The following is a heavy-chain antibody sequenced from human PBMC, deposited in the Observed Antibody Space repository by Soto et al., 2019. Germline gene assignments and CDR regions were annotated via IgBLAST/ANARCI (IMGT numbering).Heavy chain of an antibody. Sequence: PSETLYFTCTASGSSISSSSYYWGWIRQPPGKGLEWIGSIYYSGSTYYNPSLKSRVTISVDTSKNQFSLKLSSVTAADTAVYYCARQPQWRTGGMDVWGQGTTVTVSS. CDR3: ARQPQWRTGGMDV. D-gene: IGHD6-19*01. CDR2: IYYSGST. CDR1: GSSISSSSYY. J-gene: IGHJ6*02. V-gene: IGHV4-39*01.